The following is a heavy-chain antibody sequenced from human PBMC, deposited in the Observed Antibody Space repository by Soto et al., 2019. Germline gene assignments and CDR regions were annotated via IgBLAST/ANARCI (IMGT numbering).Heavy chain of an antibody. CDR3: ASSDAYYYDSSGYYYNFDY. CDR2: IWYDGSNK. J-gene: IGHJ4*02. CDR1: GFTFSSYG. D-gene: IGHD3-22*01. Sequence: QVHLVESGGGVVQPGRSLRLSCATSGFTFSSYGMHWVRQAPGKGLEWVAVIWYDGSNKYYADSVKGRFTISRDNSNNTWFLQMSSLRAEDTAVYYCASSDAYYYDSSGYYYNFDYWGQGTLVTVSS. V-gene: IGHV3-33*01.